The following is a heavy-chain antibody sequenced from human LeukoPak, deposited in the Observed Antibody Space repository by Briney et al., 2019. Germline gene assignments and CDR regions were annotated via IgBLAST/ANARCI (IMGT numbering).Heavy chain of an antibody. D-gene: IGHD4-11*01. CDR1: GYTFTNYW. CDR2: IYPGDSDT. J-gene: IGHJ4*02. Sequence: GESLQISCQGSGYTFTNYWIGWVRQLPGKGLEWMGIIYPGDSDTRYSPSFQGQVTISADKSISTAYLQWSSLKASDTAIYYCARRMDDYSNSAFDYWGQGTLVTVSS. V-gene: IGHV5-51*01. CDR3: ARRMDDYSNSAFDY.